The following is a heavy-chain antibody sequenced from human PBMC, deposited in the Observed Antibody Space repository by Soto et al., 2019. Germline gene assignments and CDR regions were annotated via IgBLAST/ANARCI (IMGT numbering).Heavy chain of an antibody. CDR2: ISPFTGDT. CDR1: GYTFSNYG. J-gene: IGHJ4*02. Sequence: QVQLVQSGTEVKKPGASVRVSCKASGYTFSNYGINWVRQAPGQGLEWMGWISPFTGDTHYTQSLHGRVTMTTDTSTSTAYMELRSLRSADTAVYYCARSCSGGSCHSAYWGQGTLVTVSS. CDR3: ARSCSGGSCHSAY. D-gene: IGHD2-15*01. V-gene: IGHV1-18*04.